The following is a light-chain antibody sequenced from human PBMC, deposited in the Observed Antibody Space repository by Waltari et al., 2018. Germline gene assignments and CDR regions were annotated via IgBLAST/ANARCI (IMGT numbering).Light chain of an antibody. J-gene: IGLJ1*01. CDR2: DKA. CDR3: ATWDSDLSTEDV. V-gene: IGLV3-19*01. Sequence: SSELTQEPAVSVALGQTVRITCQGDSLRSYYASWYQQKPGQAPIFVIYDKAKRHSGTPARCSGSRSGTSATLEISGVQTGDEADYYCATWDSDLSTEDVFGTGTKVTVL. CDR1: SLRSYY.